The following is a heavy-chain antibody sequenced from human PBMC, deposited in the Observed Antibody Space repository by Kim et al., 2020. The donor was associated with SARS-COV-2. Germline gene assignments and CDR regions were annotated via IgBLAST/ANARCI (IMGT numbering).Heavy chain of an antibody. Sequence: GGSLRLSCAASGFTFDDYAMHWVRQAPGKGLEWVSGISWNSGSIGYADSVKGRFTISRDNAKNSLYLQMNSLRAEDTALYYCAKAGQLERRGYFDYWGQGTLVTVSS. CDR2: ISWNSGSI. CDR1: GFTFDDYA. V-gene: IGHV3-9*01. CDR3: AKAGQLERRGYFDY. J-gene: IGHJ4*02. D-gene: IGHD1-1*01.